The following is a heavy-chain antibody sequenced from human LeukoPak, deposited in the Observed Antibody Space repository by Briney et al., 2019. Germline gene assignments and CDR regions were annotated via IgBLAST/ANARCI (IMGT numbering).Heavy chain of an antibody. CDR1: GASTDRRVSTKSYY. CDR2: IYNIVSV. Sequence: PSETLSLTCTVSGASTDRRVSTKSYYWSWIRQFPGKGLEWIGNIYNIVSVTYTLSLRSRVTMSIDMSKKQFSLSLTSVTAADTAVYFCATTSSGSALDYWGQGILVTVSS. V-gene: IGHV4-61*05. CDR3: ATTSSGSALDY. D-gene: IGHD3-22*01. J-gene: IGHJ4*02.